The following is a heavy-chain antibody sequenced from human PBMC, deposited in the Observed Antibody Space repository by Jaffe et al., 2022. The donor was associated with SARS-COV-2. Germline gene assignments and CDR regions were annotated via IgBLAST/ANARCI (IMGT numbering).Heavy chain of an antibody. CDR3: AFGGQYCSSTSCYMFDY. J-gene: IGHJ4*02. Sequence: QVQLQQWGAGLLKPSETLSLTCAVYGGSFSGYYWSWIRQPPGKGLEWIGEINHSGSTNYNPSLKSRVTISVDTSKNQFSLKLSSVTAADTAVYYCAFGGQYCSSTSCYMFDYWGQGTLVTVSS. D-gene: IGHD2-2*01. CDR2: INHSGST. V-gene: IGHV4-34*01. CDR1: GGSFSGYY.